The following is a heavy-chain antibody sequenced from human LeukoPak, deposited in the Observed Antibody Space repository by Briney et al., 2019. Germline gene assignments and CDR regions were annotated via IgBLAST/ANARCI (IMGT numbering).Heavy chain of an antibody. D-gene: IGHD3-22*01. Sequence: ASVKVSCKASGGIFSSYAISWARQAPGQGLEWMGGIIPIFGTANYAQKFQGRVTITTDESTSTACMELSSLRSEDTAVYYRARVRGYYDSSGYYYPFYFDYWGQGTLVTVSS. J-gene: IGHJ4*02. CDR2: IIPIFGTA. CDR3: ARVRGYYDSSGYYYPFYFDY. CDR1: GGIFSSYA. V-gene: IGHV1-69*05.